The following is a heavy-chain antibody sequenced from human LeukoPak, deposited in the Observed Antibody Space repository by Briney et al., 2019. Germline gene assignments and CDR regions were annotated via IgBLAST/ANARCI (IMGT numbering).Heavy chain of an antibody. CDR1: GGSISSSSYY. CDR2: IYYSGST. CDR3: ARGDYYDSSGYYLRYNWFDP. Sequence: PSETLPLTCTVSGGSISSSSYYWGWIRQPPGKGLEWIGYIYYSGSTNYNPSLKSRVTISVDTSKNQFSLKLSSVTAADTAVYYCARGDYYDSSGYYLRYNWFDPWGQGTLVTVSS. J-gene: IGHJ5*02. D-gene: IGHD3-22*01. V-gene: IGHV4-61*05.